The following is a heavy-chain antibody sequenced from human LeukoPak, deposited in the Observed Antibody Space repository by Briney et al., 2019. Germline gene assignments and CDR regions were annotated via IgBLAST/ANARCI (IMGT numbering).Heavy chain of an antibody. D-gene: IGHD6-13*01. CDR1: GFTFSVYG. V-gene: IGHV3-30*03. J-gene: IGHJ4*02. Sequence: GRSLRLSCAASGFTFSVYGMHWVRQAPGKGLEWVALLSGDETYIDYTDSVKGRFTISRDTSKNTLFLQMNSLRADDTAVYYCARSYSSSWYYFDYWGQGALVTVSS. CDR2: LSGDETYI. CDR3: ARSYSSSWYYFDY.